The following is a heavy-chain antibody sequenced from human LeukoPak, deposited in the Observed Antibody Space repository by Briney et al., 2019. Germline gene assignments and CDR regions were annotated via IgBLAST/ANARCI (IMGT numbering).Heavy chain of an antibody. CDR1: GYTFTSYC. Sequence: EASVKVSCKASGYTFTSYCMHWVRQAPGQGLEWMGVIDPSGGSTDYAQNFQGRVTMTRDTSTSTVYMELGSLRSGDTAVYYCARDSVSTILRTAAGEYYFDFWGQGTLVTVSS. D-gene: IGHD6-13*01. J-gene: IGHJ4*02. CDR3: ARDSVSTILRTAAGEYYFDF. CDR2: IDPSGGST. V-gene: IGHV1-46*01.